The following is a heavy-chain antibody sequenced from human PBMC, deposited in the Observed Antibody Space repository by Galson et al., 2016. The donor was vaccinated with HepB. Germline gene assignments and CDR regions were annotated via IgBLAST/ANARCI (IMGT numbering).Heavy chain of an antibody. J-gene: IGHJ4*02. Sequence: SLRLSCAASGFNFRSFGMHWVRQAPGKGLEWVAVIWYDASNKYYADSVKGRFTISRDNSKNTLYLQMNSLRAEDTAVYYCATDNSGGFGDFEYWGQGTLVTVSS. V-gene: IGHV3-33*01. CDR3: ATDNSGGFGDFEY. D-gene: IGHD6-19*01. CDR1: GFNFRSFG. CDR2: IWYDASNK.